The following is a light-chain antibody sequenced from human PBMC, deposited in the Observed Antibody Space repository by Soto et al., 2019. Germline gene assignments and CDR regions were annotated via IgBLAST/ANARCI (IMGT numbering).Light chain of an antibody. V-gene: IGKV3-15*01. Sequence: EIVMTQSPGTLSVSPGEKATLSCRASQSVSSNLAWYQQNPGQAPRLLISDASTGATGIPARFSGSGSGPEFTLPVSSLQSEDFAVYYCKPYIKWPLTLAQGTRLETK. CDR3: KPYIKWPLT. CDR1: QSVSSN. CDR2: DAS. J-gene: IGKJ5*01.